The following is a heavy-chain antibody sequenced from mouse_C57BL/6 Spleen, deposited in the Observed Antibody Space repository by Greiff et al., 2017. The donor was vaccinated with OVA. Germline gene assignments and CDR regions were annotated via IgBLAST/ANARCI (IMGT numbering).Heavy chain of an antibody. V-gene: IGHV1-55*01. CDR1: GYTFTSYW. J-gene: IGHJ4*01. CDR3: ARCLLTGYYAMDY. CDR2: IYPGSGST. Sequence: QVQLQQPGAELVKPGASVKMSCKASGYTFTSYWITWVKQRPGQGLEWIGDIYPGSGSTKYNEKFKSKATLTVDTSSSTAYMQLSRLSSEDSAVYYRARCLLTGYYAMDYWGQGTSVTVSS. D-gene: IGHD4-1*01.